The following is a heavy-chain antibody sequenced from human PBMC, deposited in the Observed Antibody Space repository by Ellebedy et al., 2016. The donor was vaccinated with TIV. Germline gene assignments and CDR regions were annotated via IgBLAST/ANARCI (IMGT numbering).Heavy chain of an antibody. CDR3: ATQLERSGGASS. J-gene: IGHJ5*02. V-gene: IGHV5-10-1*01. Sequence: GESLKISCKGSGYSFASYWISWVRQMPGKGLEWLGKLNPIDSDTNYSPSFQGHVAFSADTSLSTAYLQSSGLKASVTAMYYCATQLERSGGASSWGQGTLVTVSS. CDR2: LNPIDSDT. CDR1: GYSFASYW. D-gene: IGHD5-24*01.